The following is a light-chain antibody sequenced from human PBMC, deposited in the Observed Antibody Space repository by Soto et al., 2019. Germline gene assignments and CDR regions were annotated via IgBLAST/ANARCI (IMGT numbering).Light chain of an antibody. Sequence: DIQMTQSPSSLSASVVDRVTITCRASQSIGRYLNWYQEKPGKAPNVVIFTASSLQSGVPSRFNGSGSGTEFTLTISSLQPEDFANYYCQQSYSIPITFGQGTRLEI. CDR2: TAS. V-gene: IGKV1-39*01. CDR1: QSIGRY. CDR3: QQSYSIPIT. J-gene: IGKJ5*01.